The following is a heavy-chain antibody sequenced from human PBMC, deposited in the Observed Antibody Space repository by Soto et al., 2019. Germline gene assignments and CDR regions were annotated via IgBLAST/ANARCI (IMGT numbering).Heavy chain of an antibody. V-gene: IGHV5-51*01. Sequence: GESLKISCKGSGYSFTSYWIGWVRQMPGKGLEWMGIIHPSDLDTRYSPSSQGQVTISADKSISTAYLQWSSLRASDTAMYYCAIHSTGYEDSWGQGTLVTVSS. CDR1: GYSFTSYW. CDR3: AIHSTGYEDS. D-gene: IGHD5-12*01. CDR2: IHPSDLDT. J-gene: IGHJ5*02.